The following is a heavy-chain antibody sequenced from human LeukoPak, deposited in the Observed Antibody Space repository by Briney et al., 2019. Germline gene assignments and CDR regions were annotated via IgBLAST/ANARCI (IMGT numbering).Heavy chain of an antibody. D-gene: IGHD4-17*01. CDR2: IYHSGST. CDR3: ARDTDYGDYRAYAFDI. CDR1: GGSISSSNW. J-gene: IGHJ3*02. Sequence: SGTLSLTCAVSGGSISSSNWWSWVRQPPGKGLEWIGEIYHSGSTNYNPSLKSRVTISVDTSKNQFSLKLSSVTAADTAVYYCARDTDYGDYRAYAFDIWGQGTMVTVSS. V-gene: IGHV4-4*02.